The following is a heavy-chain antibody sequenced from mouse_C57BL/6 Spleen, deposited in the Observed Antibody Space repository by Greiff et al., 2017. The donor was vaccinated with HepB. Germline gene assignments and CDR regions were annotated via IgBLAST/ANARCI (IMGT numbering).Heavy chain of an antibody. D-gene: IGHD1-1*01. CDR2: INPNNGGT. V-gene: IGHV1-18*01. CDR3: ARRVTTVVENAMDY. Sequence: DVQLQESGPELVKPGASVKIPCKASGYTFTDYNMDWVKQSHGKSLEWIGDINPNNGGTIYNQKFKGKATLTVDKSSSTAYMELRSLTSEDTAVYYCARRVTTVVENAMDYWGQGTSVTVSS. J-gene: IGHJ4*01. CDR1: GYTFTDYN.